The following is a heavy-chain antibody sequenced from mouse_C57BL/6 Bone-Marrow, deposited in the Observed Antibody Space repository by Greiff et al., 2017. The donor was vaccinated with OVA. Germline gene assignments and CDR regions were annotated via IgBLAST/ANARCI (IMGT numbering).Heavy chain of an antibody. CDR2: INPNNGGT. V-gene: IGHV1-18*01. J-gene: IGHJ3*01. CDR3: AREGLLRFWFAH. CDR1: GYTFTDYN. Sequence: VHVKQSGPELVKPGASVKIPCKASGYTFTDYNMDWVKQSHGKSLEWIGDINPNNGGTIYNQKFKGKATLTVDKSSSTAYMELRSLTSEDTAVYYCAREGLLRFWFAHWGQGTLVTVSA. D-gene: IGHD1-1*01.